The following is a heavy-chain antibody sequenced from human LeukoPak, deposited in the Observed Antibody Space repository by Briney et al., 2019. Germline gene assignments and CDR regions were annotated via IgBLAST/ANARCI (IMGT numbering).Heavy chain of an antibody. CDR1: GGTFSSYA. J-gene: IGHJ4*02. CDR2: IIPILGIA. D-gene: IGHD5-18*01. CDR3: ARARGYSYGTHDY. V-gene: IGHV1-69*04. Sequence: SVEVSCKASGGTFSSYAISWVRQAPGQGLEWMGRIIPILGIANYAQKFQGRVTITADKSTSAAYMELSSLRSEDTAVYYCARARGYSYGTHDYWGQGTLVTVSS.